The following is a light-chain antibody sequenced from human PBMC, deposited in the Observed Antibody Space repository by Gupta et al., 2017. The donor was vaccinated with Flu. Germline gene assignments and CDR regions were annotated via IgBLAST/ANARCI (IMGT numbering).Light chain of an antibody. V-gene: IGLV1-40*01. CDR3: QSFDSSLSDSV. Sequence: QSVPTPPPTVPGAAGHRVTISCTGSNSNIGAHYDVHWYQQSPGTAPKLLIYDNHNRPSGVPDRFSGSKSGASASLAIXGXQAEDEXDYYCQSFDSSLSDSVFGGGTKLTVL. CDR2: DNH. CDR1: NSNIGAHYD. J-gene: IGLJ2*01.